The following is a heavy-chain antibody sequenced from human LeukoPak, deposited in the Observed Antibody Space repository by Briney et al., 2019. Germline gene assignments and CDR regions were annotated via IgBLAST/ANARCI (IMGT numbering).Heavy chain of an antibody. CDR3: AKVRGTYSSGYFFDY. V-gene: IGHV3-9*01. Sequence: GGSLRLSCAASGFPFDNYAMHWVRQAPGKGLEWLSIISWNSGYIGYADSVKGRFTISRDNAKKSLDLQMNSLRAEDTAFYYCAKVRGTYSSGYFFDYWGQGTLVTVSP. CDR1: GFPFDNYA. CDR2: ISWNSGYI. D-gene: IGHD6-19*01. J-gene: IGHJ4*02.